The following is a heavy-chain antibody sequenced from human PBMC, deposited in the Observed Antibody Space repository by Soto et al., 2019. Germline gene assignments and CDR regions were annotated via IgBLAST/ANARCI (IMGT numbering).Heavy chain of an antibody. Sequence: GGSLRLSCAASGFTFSSYWMSWVRQAPGKGLEWVANIKQDGSEKYYVDSVKGRFTVSRDNAKNSLYLQMNSLRAEDTAVDYCARRCSSTSCYSSLVRWFDPWGQGTLVTVSS. CDR2: IKQDGSEK. J-gene: IGHJ5*02. CDR1: GFTFSSYW. CDR3: ARRCSSTSCYSSLVRWFDP. V-gene: IGHV3-7*01. D-gene: IGHD2-2*01.